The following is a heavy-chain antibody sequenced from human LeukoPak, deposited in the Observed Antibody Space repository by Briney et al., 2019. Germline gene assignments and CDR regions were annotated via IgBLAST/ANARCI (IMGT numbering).Heavy chain of an antibody. D-gene: IGHD2-2*01. Sequence: SETLSLTCTVSGGXINSATLYWSWIRHLPGKGLQWIGNTDHSGTAYYNPSLKSRITTSVDRSKDQFSLTLTSVTAADTAVYYCARYDGRTAAGWFDPWGQGALVTVSS. V-gene: IGHV4-31*03. CDR2: TDHSGTA. J-gene: IGHJ5*02. CDR1: GGXINSATLY. CDR3: ARYDGRTAAGWFDP.